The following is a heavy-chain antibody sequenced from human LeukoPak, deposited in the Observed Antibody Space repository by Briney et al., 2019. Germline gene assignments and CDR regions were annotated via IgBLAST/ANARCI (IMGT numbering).Heavy chain of an antibody. J-gene: IGHJ4*02. Sequence: GGSLRLSCSASGFTFSAYAIHWVRQAPGKGLEYVSVISSNGDNTYYGDSVKGRFTISRDNSKNTVYLQMSSLRTEDRAVYYCVKAAGNWYGYFDYWGQGTLVTVSS. CDR2: ISSNGDNT. D-gene: IGHD1-1*01. V-gene: IGHV3-64D*06. CDR1: GFTFSAYA. CDR3: VKAAGNWYGYFDY.